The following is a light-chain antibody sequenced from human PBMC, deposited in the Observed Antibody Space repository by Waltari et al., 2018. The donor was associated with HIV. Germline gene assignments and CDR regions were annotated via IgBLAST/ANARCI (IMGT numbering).Light chain of an antibody. Sequence: QSVLTQPPSASGTPGQRVAISCSGSSSTIASNYVSWYQQLPGTAPKVLIYRSNQRPSWVPDRFSGSKSGTSASLAISALRSEDEADYYCATWDDSLSGPVFGGGTKLTVL. CDR3: ATWDDSLSGPV. CDR2: RSN. J-gene: IGLJ3*02. V-gene: IGLV1-47*01. CDR1: SSTIASNY.